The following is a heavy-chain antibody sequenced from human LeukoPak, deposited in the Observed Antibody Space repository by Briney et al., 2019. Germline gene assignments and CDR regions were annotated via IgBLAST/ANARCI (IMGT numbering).Heavy chain of an antibody. D-gene: IGHD4-23*01. CDR2: INHSGST. CDR3: ARRPVYGRNRRAYFDY. J-gene: IGHJ4*02. Sequence: SETLSLTCAVYGGSFSGYYWSWIRQPPGKGLEWIGEINHSGSTNYNPSLKSRVTISVDTSKNQFSLKLSSVTAADTAVYYCARRPVYGRNRRAYFDYWGQGTLVTVSS. CDR1: GGSFSGYY. V-gene: IGHV4-34*01.